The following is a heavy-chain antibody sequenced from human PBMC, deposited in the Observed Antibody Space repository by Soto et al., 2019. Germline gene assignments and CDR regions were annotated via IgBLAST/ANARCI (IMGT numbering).Heavy chain of an antibody. J-gene: IGHJ5*02. V-gene: IGHV4-31*03. CDR1: GGSISSGGYY. CDR3: ARSYYYDSSGYLGWFDP. D-gene: IGHD3-22*01. CDR2: IYYSGST. Sequence: QVQLQESGPGLVKPSQTLSLTCTVSGGSISSGGYYWSWIRQHPGKGLEWIGYIYYSGSTYYNPSLMSRVTISVDTSKNQFSLKLSSVTAADTAVYYCARSYYYDSSGYLGWFDPWGQGTLVTVSS.